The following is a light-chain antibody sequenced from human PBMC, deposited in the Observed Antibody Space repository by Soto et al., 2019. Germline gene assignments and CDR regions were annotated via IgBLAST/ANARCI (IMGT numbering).Light chain of an antibody. V-gene: IGKV1-33*01. CDR3: QQYDNLLT. CDR1: QDISNY. CDR2: DAS. J-gene: IGKJ4*01. Sequence: DIQMTQSPSSLSASVGDRVTITCPASQDISNYLNWYQQKPGKAPKLLIYDASNLETGVPSRFSGSGSGTDFTFTISSLQPEDIATYYCQQYDNLLTFGGGTKVDI.